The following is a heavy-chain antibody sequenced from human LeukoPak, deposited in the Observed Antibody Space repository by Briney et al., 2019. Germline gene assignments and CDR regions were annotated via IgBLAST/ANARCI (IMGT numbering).Heavy chain of an antibody. Sequence: SETLSLTCTVYGYSLSSGYYWGWIRQPPGKGLGWIGSIYHSGSTYYNPSLKSRVTISVDTSKNQFSLKLSSVTAADTAVYYCAKDDTMVRGVIIEDYYYGMDVWGQGTTVTVSS. CDR1: GYSLSSGYY. J-gene: IGHJ6*02. D-gene: IGHD3-10*01. CDR3: AKDDTMVRGVIIEDYYYGMDV. V-gene: IGHV4-38-2*02. CDR2: IYHSGST.